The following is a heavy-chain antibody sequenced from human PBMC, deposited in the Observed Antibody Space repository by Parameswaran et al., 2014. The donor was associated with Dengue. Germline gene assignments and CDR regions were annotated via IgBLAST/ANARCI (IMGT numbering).Heavy chain of an antibody. V-gene: IGHV1-18*01. D-gene: IGHD6-6*01. CDR3: AREWGDSSSSRDAFDI. CDR2: ISAYNGNT. J-gene: IGHJ3*02. Sequence: WVRQAPGQGLEWMGWISAYNGNTNYAQKLQGRVTMTTDTSTSTAYMELRSLRSDDTAVYYCAREWGDSSSSRDAFDIWGQGTMVTVSS.